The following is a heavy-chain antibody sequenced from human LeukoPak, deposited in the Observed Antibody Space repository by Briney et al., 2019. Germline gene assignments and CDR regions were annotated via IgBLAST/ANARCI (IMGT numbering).Heavy chain of an antibody. CDR1: GYTFTSYD. J-gene: IGHJ5*02. Sequence: SVKVSCKASGYTFTSYDINWVRQATGQGLEWMGGIIPIFGTANYAQKFQGRVTITADESTSTAYMELSSLRSEDTAVYYCARVNLEWLLYGSWFDPWGQGTLVTVSS. CDR3: ARVNLEWLLYGSWFDP. V-gene: IGHV1-69*13. D-gene: IGHD3-3*01. CDR2: IIPIFGTA.